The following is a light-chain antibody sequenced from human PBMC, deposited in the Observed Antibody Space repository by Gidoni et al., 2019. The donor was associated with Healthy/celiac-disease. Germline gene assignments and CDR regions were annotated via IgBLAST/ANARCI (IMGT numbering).Light chain of an antibody. CDR1: QSVSSSY. V-gene: IGKV3-20*01. CDR3: QQYGSSSWT. J-gene: IGKJ1*01. Sequence: EIVFTQSPGTLSLSPGERATLSCRASQSVSSSYLAWYQQKPGQAPRLLIEGASSRATGIPDRFSGSGSGTDFTLTISRLEPEDFAVYYCQQYGSSSWTFGQGTKVEIK. CDR2: GAS.